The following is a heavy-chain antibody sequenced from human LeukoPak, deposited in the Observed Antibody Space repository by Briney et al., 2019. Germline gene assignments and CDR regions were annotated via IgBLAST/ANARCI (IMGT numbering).Heavy chain of an antibody. CDR3: ARGWFGEFPPGY. V-gene: IGHV1-69*13. CDR1: GGTFSSYA. Sequence: SVKVSCKASGGTFSSYAISWVRQAPGQGLEWMGGIIPIFGTANYAQKFQGRVTITADESTSTAYMELSSLRSEDTAVYYCARGWFGEFPPGYWAQGPLVTVSS. CDR2: IIPIFGTA. J-gene: IGHJ4*02. D-gene: IGHD3-10*01.